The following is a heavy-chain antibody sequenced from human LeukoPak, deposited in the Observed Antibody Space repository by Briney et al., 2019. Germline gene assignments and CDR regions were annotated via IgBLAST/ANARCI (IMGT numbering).Heavy chain of an antibody. D-gene: IGHD5-18*01. CDR1: GYTFISYG. V-gene: IGHV1-18*04. J-gene: IGHJ4*02. Sequence: ASVKVSCKASGYTFISYGINWVRQAPGQGLEWMGWISTYNGNTNYAQKFQGRVTMTTDTSTSTAYMEVKSLRSDDTAVYYCAREWAGGYSYGTYLDYWGQGTLVTVSS. CDR3: AREWAGGYSYGTYLDY. CDR2: ISTYNGNT.